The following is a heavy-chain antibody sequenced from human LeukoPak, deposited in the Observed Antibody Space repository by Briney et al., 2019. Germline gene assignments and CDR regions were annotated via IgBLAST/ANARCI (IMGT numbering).Heavy chain of an antibody. CDR3: ARGRPDTSVPRTYYMDV. V-gene: IGHV1-8*01. CDR1: GYTFTSFD. D-gene: IGHD5-18*01. CDR2: MSPNSGST. Sequence: GASVKVSCKASGYTFTSFDIFWVRQATGQGLEWMGWMSPNSGSTGSAQKFQGRVTFTRDTSISTSFMELSSLRSEDTAIYYCARGRPDTSVPRTYYMDVWGKGTTVTVSS. J-gene: IGHJ6*03.